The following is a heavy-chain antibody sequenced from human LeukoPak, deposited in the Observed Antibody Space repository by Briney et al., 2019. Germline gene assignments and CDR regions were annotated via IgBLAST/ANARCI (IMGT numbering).Heavy chain of an antibody. CDR3: ARDLGSGDHGLLV. Sequence: PGGSLRLSCAASGFTFNSYTMNWVCQAPGQGLEWVSYISRTGTTIYYADSVKGRFTISRDNAKNSLYLQMNSLRSEDTGLYFCARDLGSGDHGLLVRGQGSLLAVAS. CDR1: GFTFNSYT. D-gene: IGHD6-6*01. J-gene: IGHJ4*02. V-gene: IGHV3-48*01. CDR2: ISRTGTTI.